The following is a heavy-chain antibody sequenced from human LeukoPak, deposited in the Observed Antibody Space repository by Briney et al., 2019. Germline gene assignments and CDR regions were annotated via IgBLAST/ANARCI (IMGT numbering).Heavy chain of an antibody. CDR3: AKGVKHIVVVTAQHYFDY. J-gene: IGHJ4*02. V-gene: IGHV3-74*01. CDR1: GFTFSSYW. D-gene: IGHD2-21*02. Sequence: GGALRLSCAASGFTFSSYWMHWVRQAPGKGLVWVSRINSDGSSTSYADSVKGRFTISRDNSKNTLYLQMNTLRAEDKAVYYCAKGVKHIVVVTAQHYFDYWGQGTLVTVSS. CDR2: INSDGSST.